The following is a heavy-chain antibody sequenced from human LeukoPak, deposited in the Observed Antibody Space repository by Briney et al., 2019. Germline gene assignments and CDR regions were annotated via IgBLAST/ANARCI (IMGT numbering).Heavy chain of an antibody. CDR2: ISYDGSNK. CDR1: GFTFSSYA. J-gene: IGHJ4*02. V-gene: IGHV3-30-3*01. D-gene: IGHD6-19*01. CDR3: ARDRTPPRIAVAGTIDY. Sequence: PGRSLRLSCAASGFTFSSYAMHWVRQAPGEGLEWVAVISYDGSNKYYADSVKGRFTISRDNSKNTLYLQMNSLRAEDTAVYYCARDRTPPRIAVAGTIDYWGQGTLVTVSS.